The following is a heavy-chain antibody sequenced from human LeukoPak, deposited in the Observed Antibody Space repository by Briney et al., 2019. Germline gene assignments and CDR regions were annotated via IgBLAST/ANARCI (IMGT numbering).Heavy chain of an antibody. CDR3: TSRGSYYYYGMDV. CDR2: IRSKANSYAT. V-gene: IGHV3-73*01. D-gene: IGHD3-10*01. Sequence: GGSLRLSCAASGFTFSMYGMHWVRQASGKGLEWVGRIRSKANSYATAYAASVKGRFTISRDDSKNTAYLQMNSLKTEDTAVYYCTSRGSYYYYGMDVWGQGTTVTVSS. CDR1: GFTFSMYG. J-gene: IGHJ6*02.